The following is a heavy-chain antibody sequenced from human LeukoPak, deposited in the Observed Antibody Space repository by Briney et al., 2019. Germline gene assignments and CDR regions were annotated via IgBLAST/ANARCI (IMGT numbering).Heavy chain of an antibody. CDR2: IYSGGSR. J-gene: IGHJ4*02. V-gene: IGHV3-66*01. CDR1: VFTVSTNY. Sequence: LAGGSLRLSCAASVFTVSTNYMSWVRLAPGKGLEWVSLIYSGGSRHYADSVKDRFTMSRDPYKNILYLQMNSLRAEDTAVYFCAGGPYTVSSYAYWGQGTLVTVSS. D-gene: IGHD1-26*01. CDR3: AGGPYTVSSYAY.